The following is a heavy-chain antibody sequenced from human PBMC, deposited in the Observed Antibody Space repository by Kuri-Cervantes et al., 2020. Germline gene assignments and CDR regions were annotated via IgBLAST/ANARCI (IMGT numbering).Heavy chain of an antibody. J-gene: IGHJ6*02. CDR3: ASRSGTPFHYSMDA. D-gene: IGHD3-10*01. CDR2: ISYDGSNK. CDR1: GFTFSSYG. V-gene: IGHV3-30*03. Sequence: GESLKISCAASGFTFSSYGMHWVRQAPGKGLEWVAVISYDGSNKYYADSVKGRFTISRDNSKDTLYLQMNSLRAEDTAVYYCASRSGTPFHYSMDAWGQGTTVTVSS.